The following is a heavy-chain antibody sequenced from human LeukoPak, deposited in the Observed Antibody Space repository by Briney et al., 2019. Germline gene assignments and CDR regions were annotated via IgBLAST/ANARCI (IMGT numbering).Heavy chain of an antibody. Sequence: PSETLSLTCTVSSYSISSGYYWGWIRQPPGKGLEWIGSIYHSGSTYYNPSLKSRVTISVDTSKNQFSLKLSSVTAADTAVYYCARTVDTAMVKRAFDIWGQGTMVTVSS. CDR2: IYHSGST. V-gene: IGHV4-38-2*02. J-gene: IGHJ3*02. CDR1: SYSISSGYY. CDR3: ARTVDTAMVKRAFDI. D-gene: IGHD5-18*01.